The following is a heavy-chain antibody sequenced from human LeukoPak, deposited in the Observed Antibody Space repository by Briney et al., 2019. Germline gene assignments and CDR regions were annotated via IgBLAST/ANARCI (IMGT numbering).Heavy chain of an antibody. V-gene: IGHV1-69*04. J-gene: IGHJ1*01. Sequence: ASVKVSCKASGGTFSSYAISWARQAPGQGLEWLGRIIPIFGIANYAQKFQGRVTITADKSTSTAYMGLSSLRSEDTAVYYCARSMGITGTTGYFQHWGQGTLVTVSS. CDR1: GGTFSSYA. CDR2: IIPIFGIA. D-gene: IGHD1-7*01. CDR3: ARSMGITGTTGYFQH.